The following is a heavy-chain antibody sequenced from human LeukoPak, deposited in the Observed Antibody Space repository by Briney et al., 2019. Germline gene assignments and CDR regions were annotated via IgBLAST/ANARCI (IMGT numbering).Heavy chain of an antibody. Sequence: SETLSLTCAVYGGSFSGYYWSWIRQPPGKGLEWIGEINHSGSTNYNPSLKSRVTISVDTSKNQFSLKLSSVTAADTAVYYCARAYSSSVRTRGKTGMDVWGQGTTVTVSS. D-gene: IGHD6-13*01. J-gene: IGHJ6*02. CDR1: GGSFSGYY. CDR2: INHSGST. V-gene: IGHV4-34*01. CDR3: ARAYSSSVRTRGKTGMDV.